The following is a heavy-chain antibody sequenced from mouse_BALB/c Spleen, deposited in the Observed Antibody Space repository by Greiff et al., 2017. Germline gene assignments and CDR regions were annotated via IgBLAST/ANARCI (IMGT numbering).Heavy chain of an antibody. Sequence: VQLQQPGAELVKPGASVKLSCTASGFNIQDTYMHWVKQRPEQGLEWIGRIDPANGNTKYDPKFQGKATITADTSSNTAYLQLSSLTSEDTAVYYCARWDCVYYGSSYRYFDVWGAGTTVTVS. J-gene: IGHJ1*01. CDR3: ARWDCVYYGSSYRYFDV. CDR2: IDPANGNT. V-gene: IGHV14-3*02. D-gene: IGHD1-1*01. CDR1: GFNIQDTY.